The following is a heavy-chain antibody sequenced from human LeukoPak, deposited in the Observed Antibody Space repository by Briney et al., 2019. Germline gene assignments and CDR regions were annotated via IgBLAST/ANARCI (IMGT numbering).Heavy chain of an antibody. D-gene: IGHD1-26*01. CDR2: ISGSGGST. CDR3: AKVGGSYRFDY. J-gene: IGHJ4*02. CDR1: GFTLSNYA. Sequence: PGGSLRLSCGASGFTLSNYAINWARQAPGKGLEWVSAISGSGGSTYYADSVKGRFTISRDNSKNTLYLQMNSLRAEGTAVYYCAKVGGSYRFDYWGQGTLVTVSS. V-gene: IGHV3-23*01.